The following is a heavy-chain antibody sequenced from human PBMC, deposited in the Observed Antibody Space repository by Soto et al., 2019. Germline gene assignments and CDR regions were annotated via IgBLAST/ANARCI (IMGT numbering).Heavy chain of an antibody. CDR3: ARASNIPAAGAMDL. V-gene: IGHV1-69*01. J-gene: IGHJ6*02. D-gene: IGHD6-13*01. CDR2: IIPFFGTA. CDR1: GGTLSNYG. Sequence: QEQLVQSGAEVKKPGSSVKVSCKASGGTLSNYGISWVRQAPGQGLEWMGGIIPFFGTAKNAQKFQGRVTFTADDSTRTASRERCGLRSEVSAVYYCARASNIPAAGAMDLWGQGTTVTVSS.